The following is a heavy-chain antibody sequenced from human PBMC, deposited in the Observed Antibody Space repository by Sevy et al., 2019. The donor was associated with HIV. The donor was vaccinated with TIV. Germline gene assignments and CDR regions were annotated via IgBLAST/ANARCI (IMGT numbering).Heavy chain of an antibody. CDR3: AKKMGGGSGMAFLVDS. CDR1: GFTFSNFG. Sequence: GGSLRLSCAASGFTFSNFGMGWVRQAPGKGLDWISVISGSGDYKYYADSVKGRFTISRDNSKNTLSLQMNGLRAEDTAIFYCAKKMGGGSGMAFLVDSWGQGTLVTVSS. J-gene: IGHJ4*02. V-gene: IGHV3-23*01. D-gene: IGHD5-18*01. CDR2: ISGSGDYK.